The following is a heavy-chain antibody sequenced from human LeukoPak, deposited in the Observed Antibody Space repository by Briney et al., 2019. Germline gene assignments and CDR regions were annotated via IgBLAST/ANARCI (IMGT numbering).Heavy chain of an antibody. J-gene: IGHJ4*02. CDR3: ARRSYSGKDFDY. Sequence: GASLKISCKGSGSIFTSYWITWVRQMPGKGLEWMGIIYPGDSDTKYSPSFQGQVTISADKSISTAYLQWSSLKASDTAMYYCARRSYSGKDFDYWGQGTLVTVSS. CDR2: IYPGDSDT. D-gene: IGHD4-23*01. V-gene: IGHV5-51*01. CDR1: GSIFTSYW.